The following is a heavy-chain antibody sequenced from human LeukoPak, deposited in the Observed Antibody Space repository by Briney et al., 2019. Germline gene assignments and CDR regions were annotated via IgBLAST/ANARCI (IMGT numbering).Heavy chain of an antibody. Sequence: GGSLRLSCAASGFTFSSYAMSWVRQAPGKGLEWVSAISGSGGSTYYADSVKGRFTISRDNSKNTLYLQMNSLRAEDTAVYYCARAPTVLVGYCSSSSCQADYWGQGTLVTVSS. D-gene: IGHD2-2*01. V-gene: IGHV3-23*01. CDR2: ISGSGGST. CDR3: ARAPTVLVGYCSSSSCQADY. J-gene: IGHJ4*02. CDR1: GFTFSSYA.